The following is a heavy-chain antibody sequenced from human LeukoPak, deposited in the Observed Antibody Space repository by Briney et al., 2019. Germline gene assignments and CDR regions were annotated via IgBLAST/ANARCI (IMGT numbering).Heavy chain of an antibody. Sequence: SVKVSYKASGYTFTGYYMHWVRQAPGQGLEWMGWINPNSGGTIYAQKFQGRVTMTEDTSTDTAYMELSSLRSEDTAVYYCATGGGLGRDPKDYWGQGTLVAVSS. CDR2: INPNSGGT. CDR1: GYTFTGYY. D-gene: IGHD1-26*01. J-gene: IGHJ4*02. V-gene: IGHV1-2*02. CDR3: ATGGGLGRDPKDY.